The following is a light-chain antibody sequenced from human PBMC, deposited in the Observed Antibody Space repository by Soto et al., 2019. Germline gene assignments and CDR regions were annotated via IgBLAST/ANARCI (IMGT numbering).Light chain of an antibody. CDR2: EVS. V-gene: IGLV2-8*01. CDR1: SSDVGGYNY. J-gene: IGLJ3*02. Sequence: QSALTQPPSASGSPGQSVTISCTGTSSDVGGYNYVSWYQQHPGKAPKLMIYEVSKRPSGVPDRFSGSKSGNTASLTVSRLQAEDEADYYCSSYAGSNLWVFGGGTKLTVL. CDR3: SSYAGSNLWV.